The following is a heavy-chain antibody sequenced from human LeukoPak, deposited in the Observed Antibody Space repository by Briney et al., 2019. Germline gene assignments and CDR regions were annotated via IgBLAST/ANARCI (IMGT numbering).Heavy chain of an antibody. CDR2: ISYDGSNK. Sequence: GRALRLSCAACGFTFSRYGMHWVHQAPGKGLEGLAVISYDGSNKYYADSVKRRFTISRDTCKHTLYLQMHSLRAEDTAVYYCAKDLAGSTNIWGQGTLVTVSS. CDR1: GFTFSRYG. D-gene: IGHD2/OR15-2a*01. J-gene: IGHJ4*02. V-gene: IGHV3-30*18. CDR3: AKDLAGSTNI.